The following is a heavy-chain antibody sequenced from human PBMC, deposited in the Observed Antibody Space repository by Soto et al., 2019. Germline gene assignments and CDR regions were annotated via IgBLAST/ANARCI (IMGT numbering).Heavy chain of an antibody. J-gene: IGHJ5*02. CDR1: GGSISSSSYY. CDR3: ARSERINWFDP. Sequence: SETLSLTCTVSGGSISSSSYYWGWIRQPPGKGLKWIGSIYYSGSTYYNPSLKSRVTISVDTSKNQFSLKLSSVTAADTAVYYCARSERINWFDPWGQGTLVTVSS. V-gene: IGHV4-39*01. CDR2: IYYSGST.